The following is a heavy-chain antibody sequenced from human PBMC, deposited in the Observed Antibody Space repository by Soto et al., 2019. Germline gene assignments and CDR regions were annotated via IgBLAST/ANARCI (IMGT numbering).Heavy chain of an antibody. J-gene: IGHJ4*02. CDR1: GFTFSSYG. CDR2: ISYDGSNK. D-gene: IGHD2-15*01. Sequence: GGSLRLSCAASGFTFSSYGMHWVRQAPGKGLEWVAVISYDGSNKYYADSVKGRFTISRDNSKNTLYLQMNSLRAEDTAVYYCAKDSNVVVVAATDFDYWGQGTLVTVSS. V-gene: IGHV3-30*18. CDR3: AKDSNVVVVAATDFDY.